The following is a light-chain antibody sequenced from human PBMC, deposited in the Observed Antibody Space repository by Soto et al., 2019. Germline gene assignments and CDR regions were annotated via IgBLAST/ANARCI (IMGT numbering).Light chain of an antibody. CDR2: GAS. CDR1: QGISSY. Sequence: DIQLTQSPSFLSASVGDRVTITCRASQGISSYLAWCQQKPGKAPKLLIYGASTLPSGVPSRFSGSGSGTEFTLTISSLQPEDFATYYCQQLNSYPPTFGQGTKLEIK. V-gene: IGKV1-9*01. CDR3: QQLNSYPPT. J-gene: IGKJ2*01.